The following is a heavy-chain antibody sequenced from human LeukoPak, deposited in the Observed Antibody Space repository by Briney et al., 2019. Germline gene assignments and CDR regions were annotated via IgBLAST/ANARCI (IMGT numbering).Heavy chain of an antibody. J-gene: IGHJ4*02. CDR3: AKIAAAGTDY. V-gene: IGHV3-30*18. Sequence: GRSLRLSCAASGFTFSSYGMHWVRPAPGKGLEWVAVISYDGSNKYYADSVKGRFTISRDNSKNTLYLQMNSLRAEDTAVYYCAKIAAAGTDYWGQGTLVTVSS. CDR1: GFTFSSYG. D-gene: IGHD6-13*01. CDR2: ISYDGSNK.